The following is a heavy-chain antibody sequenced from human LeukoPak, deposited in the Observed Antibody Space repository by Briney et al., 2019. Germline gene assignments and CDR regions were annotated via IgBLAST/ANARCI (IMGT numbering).Heavy chain of an antibody. Sequence: ASVKVSCKASGYTFTSYGISWVRQAPGQGLEWMGRIIPILGIANYAQKFQGRVTITADKSTSTAYMELSSLRSEDTAVYYCARVTYYYDSSGQLDYWGQGTLVTVSS. D-gene: IGHD3-22*01. CDR1: GYTFTSYG. CDR2: IIPILGIA. V-gene: IGHV1-69*04. J-gene: IGHJ4*02. CDR3: ARVTYYYDSSGQLDY.